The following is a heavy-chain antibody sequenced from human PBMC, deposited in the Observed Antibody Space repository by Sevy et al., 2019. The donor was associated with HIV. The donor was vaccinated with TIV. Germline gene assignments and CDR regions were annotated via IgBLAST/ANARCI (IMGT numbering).Heavy chain of an antibody. J-gene: IGHJ4*02. CDR2: IKADGSDK. D-gene: IGHD3-16*01. V-gene: IGHV3-7*01. Sequence: GGSLRLSCAASGFTFSANWMNWVRQAPGKGLEWVANIKADGSDKHYVDSVEGRFTISRDNAKNLLFLQMNSLRAEDTSVYYCAHETFGRFESWGQGTLVTVSS. CDR3: AHETFGRFES. CDR1: GFTFSANW.